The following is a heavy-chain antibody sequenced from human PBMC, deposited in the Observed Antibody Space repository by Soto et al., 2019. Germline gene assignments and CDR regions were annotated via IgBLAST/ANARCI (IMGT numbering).Heavy chain of an antibody. V-gene: IGHV1-24*01. CDR2: FDPEDGET. D-gene: IGHD5-12*01. CDR3: ATAVYSGYDIDY. CDR1: GYTLTELS. J-gene: IGHJ4*02. Sequence: ASVKVSCKVSGYTLTELSIHWVRQAPGKGLEWMGGFDPEDGETIYAQKFQGRVTMTEDTSTDTAYMELSSLRSEDTAVYYCATAVYSGYDIDYWGQGTLVTVSS.